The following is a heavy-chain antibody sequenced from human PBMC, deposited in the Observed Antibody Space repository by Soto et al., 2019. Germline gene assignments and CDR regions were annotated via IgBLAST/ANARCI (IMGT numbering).Heavy chain of an antibody. D-gene: IGHD2-15*01. CDR1: GYRFASYC. CDR3: AREKAYCSGGFCYKSFDY. Sequence: GASVKVCCKDCGYRFASYCIWSLRQAPGQGLEWLGWISTYNTNTNYAQKFQGRVNMTTDTSPSTAYMELRNLRSDDTAVYYCAREKAYCSGGFCYKSFDYWGQGTPVPVSS. CDR2: ISTYNTNT. V-gene: IGHV1-18*01. J-gene: IGHJ4*02.